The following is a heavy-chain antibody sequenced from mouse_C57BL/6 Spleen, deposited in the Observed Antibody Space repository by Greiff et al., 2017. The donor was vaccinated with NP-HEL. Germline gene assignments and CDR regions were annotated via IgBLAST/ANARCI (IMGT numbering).Heavy chain of an antibody. V-gene: IGHV2-2*01. CDR3: ASTVVARGYFDV. Sequence: VQLQQSGPGLVQPSQSLSITCTVSGFSLTSYGVHWVRQSPGKGLEWLGVIWSGGSTDYNAAFISRLSISKDNSKSQVFFKMNSLQADDTAIYYCASTVVARGYFDVWGTGTTVTVSS. D-gene: IGHD1-1*01. CDR2: IWSGGST. J-gene: IGHJ1*03. CDR1: GFSLTSYG.